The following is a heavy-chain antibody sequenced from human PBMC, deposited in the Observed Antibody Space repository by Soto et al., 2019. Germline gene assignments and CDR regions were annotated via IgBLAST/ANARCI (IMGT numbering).Heavy chain of an antibody. CDR3: AREIVSTWEIDY. J-gene: IGHJ4*02. Sequence: GGSLRLSCAASGFTFSSYWMHWVRQAPGKGLVWVSRINSDGSSTSYADSVKGRFTISRDNAKNTLYLQMNSLRAEDTAVYYCAREIVSTWEIDYWGQGTLVTVSS. D-gene: IGHD1-26*01. CDR1: GFTFSSYW. CDR2: INSDGSST. V-gene: IGHV3-74*01.